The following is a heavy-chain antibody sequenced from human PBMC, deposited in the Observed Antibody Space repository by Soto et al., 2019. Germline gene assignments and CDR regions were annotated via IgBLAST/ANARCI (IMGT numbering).Heavy chain of an antibody. J-gene: IGHJ4*02. Sequence: GGSLRLSCATSPFGNYAMSWVRQAPGKGLEWVSTISGSGATTNYADSVQGRFTISRDNSKNTIYLQMNSLRVEDTAVYYCAKTDRGYNWNYFDYWGQGTLVTVSS. CDR2: ISGSGATT. CDR1: PFGNYA. D-gene: IGHD1-20*01. V-gene: IGHV3-23*01. CDR3: AKTDRGYNWNYFDY.